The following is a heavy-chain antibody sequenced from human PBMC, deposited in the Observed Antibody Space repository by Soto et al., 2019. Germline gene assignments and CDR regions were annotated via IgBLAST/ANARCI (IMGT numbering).Heavy chain of an antibody. Sequence: GASVKVSCKASGYTFTSYYMHWVRQAPGQGLEWMGIINPSGGSTSYAQKFQGRVTMTRDTSTSTVYMELSSLRSEDTAEYYCARDIDYYDSSGPNAFDIWGQGTMVTVSS. V-gene: IGHV1-46*01. D-gene: IGHD3-22*01. CDR2: INPSGGST. J-gene: IGHJ3*02. CDR1: GYTFTSYY. CDR3: ARDIDYYDSSGPNAFDI.